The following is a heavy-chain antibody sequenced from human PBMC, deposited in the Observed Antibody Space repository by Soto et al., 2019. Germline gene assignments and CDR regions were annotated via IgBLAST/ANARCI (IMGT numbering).Heavy chain of an antibody. CDR2: IYYSGST. D-gene: IGHD2-21*02. CDR3: ARVREVVTAKRGLGYNWFDP. J-gene: IGHJ5*02. Sequence: SETLSLTCTVSGGSISSGDYYWSWIRQPPGKGLEWIGYIYYSGSTYYNPSLKSRVTISVDTSKNQFSLKLSSVTAADTAVYYCARVREVVTAKRGLGYNWFDPWGQGTLVTVSS. V-gene: IGHV4-30-4*01. CDR1: GGSISSGDYY.